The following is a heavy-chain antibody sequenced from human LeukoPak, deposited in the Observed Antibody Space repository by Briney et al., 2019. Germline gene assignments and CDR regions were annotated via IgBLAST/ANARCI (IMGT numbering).Heavy chain of an antibody. Sequence: SETLSLTCTVSGYSISRGYSWGWIRQPPGKGLEWIGNIYHSGSTSYSPSLKSRVTISVDTSKNQFSLKLSSVTAADTAVYFCAREDYYNSGGYYLDYWGQGTLVTVSS. J-gene: IGHJ4*02. D-gene: IGHD3-22*01. CDR1: GYSISRGYS. V-gene: IGHV4-38-2*02. CDR3: AREDYYNSGGYYLDY. CDR2: IYHSGST.